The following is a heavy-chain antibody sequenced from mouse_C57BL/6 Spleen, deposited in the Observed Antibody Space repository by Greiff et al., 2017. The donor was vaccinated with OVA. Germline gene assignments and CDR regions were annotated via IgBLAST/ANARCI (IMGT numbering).Heavy chain of an antibody. CDR1: GYTFTSYW. CDR2: IDPSDSYT. Sequence: QVQLQQPGAELVKPGASVKLSCKASGYTFTSYWMQWVKQRPGQGLEWIGEIDPSDSYTNYNQKFKGKATLTVDTSSSTAYMQLSSLTSEDSAVYYCARGGLDDWGQGTTLTVSS. CDR3: ARGGLDD. V-gene: IGHV1-50*01. J-gene: IGHJ2*01.